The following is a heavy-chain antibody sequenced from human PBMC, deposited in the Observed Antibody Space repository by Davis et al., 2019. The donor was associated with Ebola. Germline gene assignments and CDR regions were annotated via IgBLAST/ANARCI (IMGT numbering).Heavy chain of an antibody. CDR1: GFTFSSYS. Sequence: GESLKISCAASGFTFSSYSMNWVRQAPGKGLEWVSTLSGSGGSTYYADSVKGRFTISRDNSMNTLYLQMNNLRVEDTAVYYCATLPGYYWGQGTLVTVSS. V-gene: IGHV3-23*01. CDR2: LSGSGGST. CDR3: ATLPGYY. J-gene: IGHJ4*02. D-gene: IGHD1-26*01.